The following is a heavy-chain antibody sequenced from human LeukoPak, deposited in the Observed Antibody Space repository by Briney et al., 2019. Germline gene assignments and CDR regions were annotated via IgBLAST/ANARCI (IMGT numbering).Heavy chain of an antibody. D-gene: IGHD6-19*01. J-gene: IGHJ5*02. Sequence: GGSLRLSCAASGFTFNSFAFTWVRQAPGRGLEWVSAINVRGDATFYAESVRGRFTISRDNSKNTLYLQMNSLGAEGTALYYCAKDYRYGSAWGPGTLVVVSS. CDR1: GFTFNSFA. V-gene: IGHV3-23*01. CDR2: INVRGDAT. CDR3: AKDYRYGSA.